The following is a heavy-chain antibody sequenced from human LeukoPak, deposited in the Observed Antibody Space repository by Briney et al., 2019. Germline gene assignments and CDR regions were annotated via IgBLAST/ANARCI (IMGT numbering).Heavy chain of an antibody. J-gene: IGHJ4*02. CDR2: ISPDGNYI. V-gene: IGHV3-21*01. CDR1: GFTFSNFA. Sequence: GGSLRLSCAASGFTFSNFAMSWVRQTPGTGLAWLSAISPDGNYIYYADSVKGRFTISRDNAKNSLYLQMNSLRAEDTAVYYCAREGSGYDPFDYWGQGTLVTVSS. CDR3: AREGSGYDPFDY. D-gene: IGHD5-12*01.